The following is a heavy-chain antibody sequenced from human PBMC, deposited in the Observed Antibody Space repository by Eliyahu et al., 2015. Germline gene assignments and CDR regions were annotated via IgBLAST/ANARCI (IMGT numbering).Heavy chain of an antibody. CDR3: ARGFYSSSWRGAFDI. Sequence: QVQLQQWGAGLLKPSETXSXTCAXXXGSXXGYYWSWIRQPPGKGLEWIGEINHSGSTNYNPSLKSRVTISVDTSKNQFSLKLSSVTAADTAVYYCARGFYSSSWRGAFDIWGQGTMVTVSS. D-gene: IGHD6-13*01. CDR1: XGSXXGYY. J-gene: IGHJ3*02. V-gene: IGHV4-34*01. CDR2: INHSGST.